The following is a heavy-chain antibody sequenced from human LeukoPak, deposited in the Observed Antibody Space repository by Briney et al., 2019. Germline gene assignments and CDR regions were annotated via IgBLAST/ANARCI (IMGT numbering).Heavy chain of an antibody. D-gene: IGHD3-22*01. CDR3: ARGRYDSSGLYFDY. J-gene: IGHJ4*02. Sequence: SETLSLTCAVYGGSFSGYYWTWIRQPPGKGLEGIGEIYHSGSTNYNPSLKSRVTIPLDTSKNQFSLKLSSVTAADTAVYYCARGRYDSSGLYFDYWGQGNLVTVSS. CDR1: GGSFSGYY. CDR2: IYHSGST. V-gene: IGHV4-34*01.